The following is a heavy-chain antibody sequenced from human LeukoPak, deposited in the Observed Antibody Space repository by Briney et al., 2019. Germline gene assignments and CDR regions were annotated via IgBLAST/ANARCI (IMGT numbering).Heavy chain of an antibody. CDR2: INPSGGST. D-gene: IGHD6-13*01. V-gene: IGHV1-46*01. CDR1: GYTFTSNY. Sequence: GASVKVSCKASGYTFTSNYMHWVRQAPGQGLEWMGIINPSGGSTAYAQKFQGRVTMTRDMYTSTVYMELSSLRSEDTAVYYCARGLKFIEQQLVYYFDYWGQGTLVTVSS. CDR3: ARGLKFIEQQLVYYFDY. J-gene: IGHJ4*02.